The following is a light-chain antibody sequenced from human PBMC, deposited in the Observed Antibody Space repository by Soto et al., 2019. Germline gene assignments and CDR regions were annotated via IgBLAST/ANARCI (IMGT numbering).Light chain of an antibody. CDR3: QQRSDWPPIT. V-gene: IGKV3-11*01. CDR1: QSVGDY. Sequence: LSPGERASLSCRASQSVGDYLAWYQQKPGQAPRLLIYDASNRAAGVPYRFRGSGSGTDFTLTISSVEPEDFGVYYCQQRSDWPPITFGQGTRLEIK. J-gene: IGKJ5*01. CDR2: DAS.